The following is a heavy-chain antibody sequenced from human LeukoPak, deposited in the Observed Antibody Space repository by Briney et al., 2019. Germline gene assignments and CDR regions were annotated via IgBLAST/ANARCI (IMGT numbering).Heavy chain of an antibody. CDR1: GFTFSSYA. CDR2: ISGSGGST. J-gene: IGHJ2*01. Sequence: GGSLRLSCAASGFTFSSYAMSWVRQAPGKGLEWVSAISGSGGSTYYADSVKGRFTISRDNSKNTLYLQMNSLRAEDTALYYCAKTGTSVYWYFDLWGRGTLVTVSS. CDR3: AKTGTSVYWYFDL. D-gene: IGHD1-7*01. V-gene: IGHV3-23*01.